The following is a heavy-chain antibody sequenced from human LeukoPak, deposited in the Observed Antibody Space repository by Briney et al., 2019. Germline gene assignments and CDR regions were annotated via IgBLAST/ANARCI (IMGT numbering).Heavy chain of an antibody. Sequence: GGSLGLSCAASGFTFSNYEMNWVRQAPGKGLEWVSYIISSGSTIYYADSVKGRFTISRDNAKNSLYLQMNSLRAEDSAVYYCASGYCSGGSCYSAYWGQGTLVTVSS. J-gene: IGHJ4*02. V-gene: IGHV3-48*03. CDR2: IISSGSTI. CDR3: ASGYCSGGSCYSAY. D-gene: IGHD2-15*01. CDR1: GFTFSNYE.